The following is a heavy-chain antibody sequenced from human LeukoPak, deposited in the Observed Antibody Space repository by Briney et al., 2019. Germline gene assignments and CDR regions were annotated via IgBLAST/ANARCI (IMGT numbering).Heavy chain of an antibody. CDR3: ARGHSINYYYGMDV. J-gene: IGHJ6*02. CDR1: GGTFSSYA. D-gene: IGHD1-14*01. Sequence: ASVNVSCKASGGTFSSYAISWVRQAPGQGLEWMGGIIPIFGTANYAQKFQGRVTITADESTSTAYMELSSLRSEDTAVYYCARGHSINYYYGMDVWGQGTTVTVSS. V-gene: IGHV1-69*13. CDR2: IIPIFGTA.